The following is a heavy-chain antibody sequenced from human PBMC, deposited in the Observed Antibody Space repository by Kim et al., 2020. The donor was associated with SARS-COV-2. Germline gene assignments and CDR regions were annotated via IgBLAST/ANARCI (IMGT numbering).Heavy chain of an antibody. CDR1: GGSISSYY. J-gene: IGHJ3*02. D-gene: IGHD5-18*01. CDR2: IYYSGST. V-gene: IGHV4-59*01. CDR3: ARHLGGYSYGRDAFDI. Sequence: SETLSLTCTVSGGSISSYYWSWIRQPPGKGLEWIGYIYYSGSTNYNPSLKSRVTISVDTSKNQFSLKLSSVTAADTAVYYCARHLGGYSYGRDAFDIWGQGTMVTVSS.